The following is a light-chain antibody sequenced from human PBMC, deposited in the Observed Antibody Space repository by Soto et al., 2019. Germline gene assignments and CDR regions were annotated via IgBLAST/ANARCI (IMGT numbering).Light chain of an antibody. Sequence: AIQLTQSPSSLSASVGDRVTITCRASQGISSALAWYQQKPGKAPNLLIYDASTLQSGVPSRFSGSGFGTDFTLTISSLQPEDFAAYYCQQFNSYPVTFGQGTKLDLK. CDR1: QGISSA. CDR3: QQFNSYPVT. CDR2: DAS. J-gene: IGKJ2*01. V-gene: IGKV1-13*02.